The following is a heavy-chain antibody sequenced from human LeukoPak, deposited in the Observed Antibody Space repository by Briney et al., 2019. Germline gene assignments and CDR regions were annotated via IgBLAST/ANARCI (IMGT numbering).Heavy chain of an antibody. Sequence: GGSLRLSCAASGFTFSSYTINWVRQAPGKGLEWVSCISDSSTAINYADSVKGRFTISRDNAKNSLYLQMNGLRAEDTAVYYCARSPITGTTGRFDYWGQGTLVTVSS. CDR1: GFTFSSYT. CDR3: ARSPITGTTGRFDY. J-gene: IGHJ4*02. CDR2: ISDSSTAI. V-gene: IGHV3-48*01. D-gene: IGHD1-20*01.